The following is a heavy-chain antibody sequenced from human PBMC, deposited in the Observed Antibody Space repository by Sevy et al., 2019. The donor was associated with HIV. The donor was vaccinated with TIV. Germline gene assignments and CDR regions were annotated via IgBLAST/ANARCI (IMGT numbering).Heavy chain of an antibody. V-gene: IGHV3-13*01. CDR1: GFTFSSYE. Sequence: GGSLRLSCAASGFTFSSYEMHWVRQPRGGGLEWVSAIGIAGDTSYADSVRGRLSISRENATNSLHLQMNSLRAGDSATYYCAREGLSSSSDSFDIWGQGTMVTVSS. J-gene: IGHJ3*02. D-gene: IGHD6-6*01. CDR3: AREGLSSSSDSFDI. CDR2: IGIAGDT.